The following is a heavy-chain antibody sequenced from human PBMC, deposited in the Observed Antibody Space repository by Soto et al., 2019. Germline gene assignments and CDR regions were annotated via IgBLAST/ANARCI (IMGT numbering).Heavy chain of an antibody. D-gene: IGHD6-6*01. CDR3: AKSRYSSSSPFDY. CDR2: IIPVLGIA. J-gene: IGHJ4*02. CDR1: GGTFSSYT. Sequence: SVKVSCKASGGTFSSYTISWVRQAPGQGLEWMGRIIPVLGIANYAQKFQGRVTITADKSTSTAYMELSSLRSEDTAVYYCAKSRYSSSSPFDYWGQGTLVTVSS. V-gene: IGHV1-69*02.